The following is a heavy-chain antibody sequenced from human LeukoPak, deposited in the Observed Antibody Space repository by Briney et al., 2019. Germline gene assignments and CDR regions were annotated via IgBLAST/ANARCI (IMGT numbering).Heavy chain of an antibody. CDR2: ISWNSGSI. V-gene: IGHV3-9*01. CDR3: AKGGYSSSWYSSWFDP. CDR1: GFTFDDYA. J-gene: IGHJ5*02. D-gene: IGHD6-13*01. Sequence: GGSLRLSCAASGFTFDDYAMHWVRQAPGKGLEWVSGISWNSGSIGYADSVKGRFTISRDNAKNSLYLQMNSLRAEDTALYYCAKGGYSSSWYSSWFDPWGQGTLVTVSS.